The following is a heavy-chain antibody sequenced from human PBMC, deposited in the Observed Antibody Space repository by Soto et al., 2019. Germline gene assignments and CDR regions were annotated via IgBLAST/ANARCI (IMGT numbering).Heavy chain of an antibody. V-gene: IGHV3-23*01. CDR2: IGESGTPT. CDR3: ARYIPGVRYYGLDV. Sequence: GGSLRLSCAASGVTCSRYAMKWVRQAPGKGLEWVSLIGESGTPTYYADSVKGRFTISRDNSGNTMFLEMYSLRAEDTAVYYCARYIPGVRYYGLDVWAQGTTVTVSS. J-gene: IGHJ6*02. CDR1: GVTCSRYA. D-gene: IGHD2-2*01.